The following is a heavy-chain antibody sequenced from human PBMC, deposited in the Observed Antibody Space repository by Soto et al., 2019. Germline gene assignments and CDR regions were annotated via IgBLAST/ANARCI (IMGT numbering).Heavy chain of an antibody. D-gene: IGHD1-1*01. CDR1: GYTFTSYD. CDR2: MNPSSGNT. J-gene: IGHJ6*02. V-gene: IGHV1-8*01. Sequence: ASVKVSCKASGYTFTSYDINWVRQATGQGLEWMGWMNPSSGNTGYAQKFQGRVTMTRNTSISTAYMELSSLRSEDTAVYYCARERTGTTSMDVWGQGTTVTVSS. CDR3: ARERTGTTSMDV.